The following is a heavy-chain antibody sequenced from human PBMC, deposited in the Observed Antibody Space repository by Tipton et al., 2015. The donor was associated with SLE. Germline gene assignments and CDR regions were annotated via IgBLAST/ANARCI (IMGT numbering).Heavy chain of an antibody. V-gene: IGHV4-59*11. D-gene: IGHD6-6*01. Sequence: GLVKPSETLSLTCTVSGGSISSHYWSWIRQPPGKGLEWIGYIYYSGSTNYNPSLKSRVTISVDTSKNQFSLKLSSVTAADTAVYYCARASLTARPVYFDYWGQGTLVTVSS. CDR3: ARASLTARPVYFDY. CDR1: GGSISSHY. J-gene: IGHJ4*02. CDR2: IYYSGST.